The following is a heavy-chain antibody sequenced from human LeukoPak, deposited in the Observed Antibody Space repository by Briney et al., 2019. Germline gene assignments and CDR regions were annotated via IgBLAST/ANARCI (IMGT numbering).Heavy chain of an antibody. CDR2: ISGSGGST. V-gene: IGHV3-23*01. CDR3: AKGAYCSSTSCYTTLNAFDI. J-gene: IGHJ3*02. Sequence: QPGGSLRLSCAASGFTFSSYAMSWVRQAPGKGLEWVSAISGSGGSTYYADSVKGRFTISRDNSKNTLYLQMNSLRAEDTAVYYCAKGAYCSSTSCYTTLNAFDIWGQGTMVTVSS. D-gene: IGHD2-2*02. CDR1: GFTFSSYA.